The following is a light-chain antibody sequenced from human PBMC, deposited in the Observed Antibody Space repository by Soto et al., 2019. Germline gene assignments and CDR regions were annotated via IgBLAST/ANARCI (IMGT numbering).Light chain of an antibody. CDR1: SSNIESNY. CDR3: AAWDDDLSGVV. V-gene: IGLV1-47*01. J-gene: IGLJ2*01. CDR2: RNN. Sequence: QSVLTQPPSASGTLGQTVTISCSGSSSNIESNYVYWYQQLPGTAPKLLIYRNNERPSGVPDRFYGSKSGTSASMAISGIGSDDEADYYCAAWDDDLSGVVFGGGTKLTVL.